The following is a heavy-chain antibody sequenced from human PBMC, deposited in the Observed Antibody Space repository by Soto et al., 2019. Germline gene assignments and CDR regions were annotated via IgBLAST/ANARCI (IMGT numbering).Heavy chain of an antibody. Sequence: SGPTLVNPTQTLTLTCTFSGFSLSTSGVGEGWIRQPPGKALEWLALIYWDDDKRYSPSLKSRLTITKDTSKNQVVLTMTNMDSVDTATYYCAPSKSMEAAAAEDAGDIWGKGTMATVS. CDR3: APSKSMEAAAAEDAGDI. CDR2: IYWDDDK. D-gene: IGHD6-13*01. CDR1: GFSLSTSGVG. J-gene: IGHJ3*02. V-gene: IGHV2-5*02.